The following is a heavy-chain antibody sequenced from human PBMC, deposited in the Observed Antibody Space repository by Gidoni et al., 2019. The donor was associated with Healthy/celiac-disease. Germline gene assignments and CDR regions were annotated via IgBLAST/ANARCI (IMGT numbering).Heavy chain of an antibody. V-gene: IGHV4-34*01. CDR1: GGSFSGYY. CDR2: INHSGST. J-gene: IGHJ4*02. Sequence: QVQLQQWGAGLLKPSETLSLTCAVYGGSFSGYYWSWIRQPPGKGLEWIGEINHSGSTNYNPSLKIRVTISVDTSKNQFSLKLSSVTAADTAVYYCARGRAFDYWGQGTLVTVSS. CDR3: ARGRAFDY.